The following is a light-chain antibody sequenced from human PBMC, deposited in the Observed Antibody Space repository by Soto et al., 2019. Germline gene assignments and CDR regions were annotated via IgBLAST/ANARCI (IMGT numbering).Light chain of an antibody. Sequence: DIQMTQSPSTLSASVGDRVTITCRASQSLGIWLAWHQQKPGKAPKLLIYDASTFKSGVPSRFSGSGSWTPTINHPQPDDFATLYCQEYYCYSGTVRQGXX. V-gene: IGKV1-5*01. CDR2: DAS. CDR3: QEYYCYSGT. J-gene: IGKJ1*01. CDR1: QSLGIW.